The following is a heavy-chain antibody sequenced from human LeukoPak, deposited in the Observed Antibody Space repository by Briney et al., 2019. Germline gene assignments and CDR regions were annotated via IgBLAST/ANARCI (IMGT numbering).Heavy chain of an antibody. V-gene: IGHV3-30*18. Sequence: GGSLRLSCAASGFTFSSYGMHWVRQAPGKGLEWVAVISYDGSNKYYADSVKGRFTISRDNSKSTLYLQMNSLSVEDTAVYYCAKDLGYYYGSGSSPPGVFDYWGQGTLVTVSS. CDR3: AKDLGYYYGSGSSPPGVFDY. CDR1: GFTFSSYG. J-gene: IGHJ4*02. CDR2: ISYDGSNK. D-gene: IGHD3-10*01.